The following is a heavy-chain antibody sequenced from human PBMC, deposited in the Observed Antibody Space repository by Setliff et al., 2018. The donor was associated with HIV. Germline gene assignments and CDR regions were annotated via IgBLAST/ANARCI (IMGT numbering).Heavy chain of an antibody. CDR2: ISSSSYYI. D-gene: IGHD5-18*01. Sequence: PGGSLRLSCAASGFTFSSYGMHWVRQAPGKGLDWVSSISSSSYYIYYADSVKGRFTISRDNAKNSLFLQMNSLRAEDTAVYYCASIELAAMVPVDYWGQGTLVTVSS. V-gene: IGHV3-21*01. CDR3: ASIELAAMVPVDY. J-gene: IGHJ4*02. CDR1: GFTFSSYG.